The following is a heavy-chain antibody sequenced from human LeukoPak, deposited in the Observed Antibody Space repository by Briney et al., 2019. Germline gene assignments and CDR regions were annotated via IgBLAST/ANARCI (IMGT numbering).Heavy chain of an antibody. D-gene: IGHD3-22*01. CDR3: ARDYYDSSGYYYGYYYYMDV. CDR2: IYSGGST. V-gene: IGHV3-53*01. CDR1: GFTVSSNY. Sequence: GGSLRLSCAASGFTVSSNYMSWVRQAPGKGLEWVSVIYSGGSTYYADSVKGRFTISRDNSKNTLYLQMNSLRAEDTAVYYCARDYYDSSGYYYGYYYYMDVWGKGTTVTVYS. J-gene: IGHJ6*03.